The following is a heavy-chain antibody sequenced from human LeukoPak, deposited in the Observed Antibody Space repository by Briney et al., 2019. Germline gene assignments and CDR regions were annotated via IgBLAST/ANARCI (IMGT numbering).Heavy chain of an antibody. D-gene: IGHD3-9*01. V-gene: IGHV3-7*03. CDR3: AKGYYDILTGYYSIDY. CDR1: GFTFSGFS. Sequence: GGSLRLSCAASGFTFSGFSMSWVRQSPTKGLEWVANIKQDGSERYYVDSVKGRFTISRDNAKNSLSLQMNNLRVEDTAVYYCAKGYYDILTGYYSIDYWGQGTLVTVSS. CDR2: IKQDGSER. J-gene: IGHJ4*02.